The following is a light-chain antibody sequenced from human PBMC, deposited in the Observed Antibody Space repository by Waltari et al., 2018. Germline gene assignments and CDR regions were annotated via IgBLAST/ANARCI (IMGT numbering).Light chain of an antibody. V-gene: IGKV4-1*01. CDR2: WAS. CDR3: QQYNDYPFT. J-gene: IGKJ3*01. Sequence: DIVMTQSPDSLAVSLGERATINCKSSQSVLFSSNNRNYLAWYQQKPGQSPKLVLYWASTRESGVPDRFSGSGSATDFTLTISSLQPEDFATYYCQQYNDYPFTFGPGTKVDIK. CDR1: QSVLFSSNNRNY.